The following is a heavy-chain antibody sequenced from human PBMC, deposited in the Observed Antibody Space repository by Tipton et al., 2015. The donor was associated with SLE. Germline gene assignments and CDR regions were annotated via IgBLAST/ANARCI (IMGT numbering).Heavy chain of an antibody. CDR2: IYTSGST. CDR1: GGSISSGSYC. J-gene: IGHJ6*03. V-gene: IGHV4-61*09. Sequence: TLSLTCTVSGGSISSGSYCWSWIRQPAGKGLEWIGYIYTSGSTNYNPSLKSRVTISVDTSKNQFSLKLSSVTAADTAVYYCSRLVGAAGTGYSYYFMDVWGRGTTVIVSS. CDR3: SRLVGAAGTGYSYYFMDV. D-gene: IGHD6-13*01.